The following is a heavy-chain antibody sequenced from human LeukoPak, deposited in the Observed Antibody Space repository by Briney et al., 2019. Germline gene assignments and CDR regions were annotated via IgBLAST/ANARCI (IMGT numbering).Heavy chain of an antibody. CDR2: ISAYNGNT. D-gene: IGHD3-3*01. Sequence: ASVKVSCKASGYTFTSYGTSWVRQAPGQGLEWMGWISAYNGNTNYAQKLQGRVTMTTDTSTSTAYMELRSLRSDDTAVYYCARDRGDYDFWSGYYPRGNWFDPWGQGTLVTVSS. CDR3: ARDRGDYDFWSGYYPRGNWFDP. J-gene: IGHJ5*02. CDR1: GYTFTSYG. V-gene: IGHV1-18*01.